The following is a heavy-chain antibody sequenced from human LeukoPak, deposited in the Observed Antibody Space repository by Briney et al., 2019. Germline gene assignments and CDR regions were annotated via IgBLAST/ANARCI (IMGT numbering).Heavy chain of an antibody. D-gene: IGHD6-13*01. J-gene: IGHJ6*02. Sequence: GGPLRLSCAASGFTFSSYGMSWVRQAPGKGLEWVSAISGSGGSTYYADSVKGRFIISRDNSKNSLYLQMNILTAEDTATYYCAKGVVSGTLYYYGMDVWGQGTTVIVSS. CDR1: GFTFSSYG. V-gene: IGHV3-23*01. CDR3: AKGVVSGTLYYYGMDV. CDR2: ISGSGGST.